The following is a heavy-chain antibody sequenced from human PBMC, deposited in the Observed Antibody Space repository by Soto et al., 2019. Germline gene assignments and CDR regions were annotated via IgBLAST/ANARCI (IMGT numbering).Heavy chain of an antibody. D-gene: IGHD6-19*01. J-gene: IGHJ4*02. CDR2: ISAYNGNT. CDR1: GYTFTSYG. Sequence: GASVKVSCKASGYTFTSYGISCVRQAPGQGLEWMGWISAYNGNTNYAQKLQGRVTMTTDTSTSTAYMELRSLRSDDTAVYYCARAFEYSSGWYDAPDSGYFDYWGQGTLVTVSS. CDR3: ARAFEYSSGWYDAPDSGYFDY. V-gene: IGHV1-18*04.